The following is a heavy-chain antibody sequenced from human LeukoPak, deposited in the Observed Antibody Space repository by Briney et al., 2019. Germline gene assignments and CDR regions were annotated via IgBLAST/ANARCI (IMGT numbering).Heavy chain of an antibody. V-gene: IGHV1-2*02. CDR1: GYTFTGYY. CDR3: ARDDPSIVRGVIIELFDY. CDR2: INPNSGGT. Sequence: ASVTVSCKASGYTFTGYYMHWVRQAPGQGLEWMGWINPNSGGTNYAQKFQGRVTMTRDTSISTAYMELSRLRSDDTAVYYCARDDPSIVRGVIIELFDYWGQGTLVTVSS. D-gene: IGHD3-10*01. J-gene: IGHJ4*02.